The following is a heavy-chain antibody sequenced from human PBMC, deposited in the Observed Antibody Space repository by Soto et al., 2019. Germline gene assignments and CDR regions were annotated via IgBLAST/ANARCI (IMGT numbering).Heavy chain of an antibody. CDR3: ARDRFTGGYCTNGVCYRGLYLHYNWFDP. Sequence: ASVKVSCKASGYTFTSYAMHWVRQAPGQRLEWVGWINAGNGNTKYSQKFQGRVTITRDTSASTAYMELSSLRSEDTAVYYCARDRFTGGYCTNGVCYRGLYLHYNWFDPWGQGTLVTVSS. V-gene: IGHV1-3*01. J-gene: IGHJ5*02. D-gene: IGHD2-8*01. CDR1: GYTFTSYA. CDR2: INAGNGNT.